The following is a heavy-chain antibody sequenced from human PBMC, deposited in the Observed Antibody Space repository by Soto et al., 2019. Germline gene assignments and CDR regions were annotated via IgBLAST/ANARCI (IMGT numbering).Heavy chain of an antibody. CDR3: AHGYTGSAWFQNWFDP. CDR1: GFSLSSIGVG. CDR2: IYWDDDK. Sequence: QITLTESGPPLVKPTQTLTLTCSFSGFSLSSIGVGVGWIRQPPGKALEWLALIYWDDDKRYSPSLKSRLTITKDTSKNQVVLTMTNMDPVDTATYLCAHGYTGSAWFQNWFDPWGQGTLVTVSS. J-gene: IGHJ5*02. V-gene: IGHV2-5*02. D-gene: IGHD6-19*01.